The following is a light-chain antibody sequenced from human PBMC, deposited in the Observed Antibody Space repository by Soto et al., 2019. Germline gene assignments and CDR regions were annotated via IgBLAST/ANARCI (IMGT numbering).Light chain of an antibody. CDR3: QQSYSVPR. V-gene: IGKV1-39*01. Sequence: DIRMTQSPSSLSASVGDRVTISCRASRSISNYLNWYQHKSGKAPRLLIYAASSLQTGVPSRFSGTGAGTAFTLTITNQQPEDSATYYCQQSYSVPRFGQGTRVDLK. CDR1: RSISNY. CDR2: AAS. J-gene: IGKJ1*01.